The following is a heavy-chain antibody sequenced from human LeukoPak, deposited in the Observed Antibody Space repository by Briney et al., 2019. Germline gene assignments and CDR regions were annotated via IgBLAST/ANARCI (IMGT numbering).Heavy chain of an antibody. CDR3: AKAGGRAQTPFDP. Sequence: GGSLRLSCAASGFTFSRYGMHWVRQAPGKGLEWVTVISNDGSDKYYVDSVKGRFTISRDNSKNTLYLQMNSLRAEDTAVYYCAKAGGRAQTPFDPWGQGTLVTVSS. CDR2: ISNDGSDK. V-gene: IGHV3-30*18. CDR1: GFTFSRYG. D-gene: IGHD2-15*01. J-gene: IGHJ5*02.